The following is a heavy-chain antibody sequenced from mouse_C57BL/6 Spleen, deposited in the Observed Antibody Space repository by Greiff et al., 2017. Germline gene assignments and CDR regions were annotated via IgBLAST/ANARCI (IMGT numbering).Heavy chain of an antibody. CDR3: ARRGSSYVGVDY. D-gene: IGHD1-1*01. CDR2: IHPNSGST. J-gene: IGHJ2*01. Sequence: QVQLKQPGAELVKPGASVKLSCKASGYTFTSYWMHWVKQRPGQGLEWIGMIHPNSGSTNYNEKFKSKATLTVDKSSSTAYMQLSSLTSEDSAVYYCARRGSSYVGVDYWGQGTTLTVSS. V-gene: IGHV1-64*01. CDR1: GYTFTSYW.